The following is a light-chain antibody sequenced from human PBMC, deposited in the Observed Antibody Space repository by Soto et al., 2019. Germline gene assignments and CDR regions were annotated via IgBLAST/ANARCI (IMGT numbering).Light chain of an antibody. CDR2: AAS. CDR1: QSISTY. Sequence: IQVPMCRSTLSASLGDRVSITCRASQSISTYLDWYQQKPGKAPKLLIFAASSLQSGVPSRFSGSRSGPDFTLTISRLQPEDFATYYCQQSYSSPPTSGQGTKVDIK. J-gene: IGKJ1*01. CDR3: QQSYSSPPT. V-gene: IGKV1-39*01.